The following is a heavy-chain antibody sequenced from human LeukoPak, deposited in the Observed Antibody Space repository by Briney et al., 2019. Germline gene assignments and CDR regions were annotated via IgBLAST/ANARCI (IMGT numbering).Heavy chain of an antibody. Sequence: PSETLSLTCTVSGGSISSGGYYWSWIRQPPGKGLEWIGYIYHSGSTYYNPSLKSRVTISVDRSKNQFSLKLSSVTAADTAVYYCARDKGKLVPAATFDYWGQGTLVTVSS. CDR3: ARDKGKLVPAATFDY. CDR1: GGSISSGGYY. CDR2: IYHSGST. D-gene: IGHD2-2*01. V-gene: IGHV4-30-2*01. J-gene: IGHJ4*02.